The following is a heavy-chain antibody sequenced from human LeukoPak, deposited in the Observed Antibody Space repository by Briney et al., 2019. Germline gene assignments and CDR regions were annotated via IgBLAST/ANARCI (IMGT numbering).Heavy chain of an antibody. Sequence: PGGSLRLSCAASGFTFSSCAMSWVRQAPGKGLEWVSAISGSGGGTYYADSVKGRFTISRDNSKNTLYLQMNSLRAEDTAVYYCAKDREMATIEYFDLWGRGTLVTVSS. V-gene: IGHV3-23*01. D-gene: IGHD5-24*01. J-gene: IGHJ2*01. CDR1: GFTFSSCA. CDR2: ISGSGGGT. CDR3: AKDREMATIEYFDL.